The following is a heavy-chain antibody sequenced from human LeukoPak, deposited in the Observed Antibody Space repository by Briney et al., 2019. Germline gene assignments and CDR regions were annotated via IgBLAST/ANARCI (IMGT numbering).Heavy chain of an antibody. Sequence: AGGSLRLSCAASGFTFSSYAMHWVRQAPGKGLEWVAVISYDGSNEYYADSVKGRFTISRDNSKNTLYLQMNSLRAEDTAVYYCAREPSYYYDSSVPPIFGAFDIWGQGTMVTVSS. CDR3: AREPSYYYDSSVPPIFGAFDI. CDR2: ISYDGSNE. J-gene: IGHJ3*02. V-gene: IGHV3-30*04. D-gene: IGHD3-22*01. CDR1: GFTFSSYA.